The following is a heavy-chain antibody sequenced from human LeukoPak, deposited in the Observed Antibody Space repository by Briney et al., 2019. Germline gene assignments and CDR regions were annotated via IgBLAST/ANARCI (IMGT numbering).Heavy chain of an antibody. CDR1: GFTFSSAW. J-gene: IGHJ4*02. V-gene: IGHV3-15*01. CDR3: TADVMAANDY. D-gene: IGHD3-16*01. Sequence: GGSLRLSCAASGFTFSSAWMSWVRQAPGKGQELVGRIKSQTDGRTTDYAAPVKGRFTISRDDSKNTLYLQVNSLKTGDTGVYYCTADVMAANDYWGQGTLVTVSS. CDR2: IKSQTDGRTT.